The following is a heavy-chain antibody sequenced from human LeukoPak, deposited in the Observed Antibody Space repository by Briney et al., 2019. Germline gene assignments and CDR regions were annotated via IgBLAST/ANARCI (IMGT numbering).Heavy chain of an antibody. CDR2: INHSGST. CDR1: GGSFSGYY. D-gene: IGHD5-24*01. Sequence: PSDTLSLTCAVYGGSFSGYYCSWIRQPPGQGLEWIGEINHSGSTNYNPSLKGGVTISVDTSKNQFSLKLSSVTAADTAVYYCARGGRWLPYYFDYWGQGTLVTVSS. V-gene: IGHV4-34*01. J-gene: IGHJ4*02. CDR3: ARGGRWLPYYFDY.